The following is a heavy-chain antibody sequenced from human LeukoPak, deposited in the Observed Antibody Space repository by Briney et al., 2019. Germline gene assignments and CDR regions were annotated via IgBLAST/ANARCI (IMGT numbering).Heavy chain of an antibody. Sequence: NPGGSLRLSCAASGFTFSDYYMSWIRQPPGKGLEWIGEINHSGSTNYNPSLKSRVTISVDTSKNQFSLKLSSVTAADTAVYYCARGVSFTVTTGSYYFDYWGQGTLVTVSS. CDR2: INHSGST. V-gene: IGHV4-34*01. CDR3: ARGVSFTVTTGSYYFDY. D-gene: IGHD4-17*01. CDR1: GFTFSDYY. J-gene: IGHJ4*02.